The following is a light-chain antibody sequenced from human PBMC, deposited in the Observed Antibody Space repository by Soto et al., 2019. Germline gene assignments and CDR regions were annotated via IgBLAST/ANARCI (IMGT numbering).Light chain of an antibody. J-gene: IGKJ5*01. Sequence: EIVLTQSPGTLSLSPGERATLSCRASQSVRSSHLAWYQQMPGQAPRLLIYGTSNRATGIPDRFSGSGSGTDFTLTISRLEPEDFAVYYCQQYSSSTLTFGGGTRMEIK. CDR3: QQYSSSTLT. CDR2: GTS. CDR1: QSVRSSH. V-gene: IGKV3-20*01.